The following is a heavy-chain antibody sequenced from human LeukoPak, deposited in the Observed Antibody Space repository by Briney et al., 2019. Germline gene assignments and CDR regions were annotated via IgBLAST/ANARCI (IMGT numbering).Heavy chain of an antibody. CDR2: VFYGGST. CDR3: AAGFDY. V-gene: IGHV4-39*01. J-gene: IGHJ4*02. CDR1: GYSISSGIYY. Sequence: SETLSLTCAVSGYSISSGIYYWGWIRQPPGKGLEWIGSVFYGGSTYYNPSLKSRVTISVDTSKNQFSLQLSSLTAADTAMYYCAAGFDYWGQGTLVTVSS.